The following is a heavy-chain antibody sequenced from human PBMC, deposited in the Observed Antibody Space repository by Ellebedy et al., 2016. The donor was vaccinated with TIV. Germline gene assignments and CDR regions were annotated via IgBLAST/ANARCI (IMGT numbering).Heavy chain of an antibody. V-gene: IGHV4-39*07. J-gene: IGHJ6*03. CDR1: GGSISSSSSFY. Sequence: MPGGSLRLSCSVSGGSISSSSSFYWGWIRQPPGKGLEWIGSIYYSGSTYYNPSLKSRVTISVDTSKNQFSLKLNSVTATDTAVYYCARELRAAGGHYMDVWGRGTTVTVSS. D-gene: IGHD2-15*01. CDR2: IYYSGST. CDR3: ARELRAAGGHYMDV.